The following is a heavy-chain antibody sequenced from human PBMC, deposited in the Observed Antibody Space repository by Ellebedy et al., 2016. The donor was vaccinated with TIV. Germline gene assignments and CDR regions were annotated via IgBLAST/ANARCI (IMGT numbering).Heavy chain of an antibody. CDR3: ASIRTENDY. D-gene: IGHD3-10*01. CDR1: GFTFSNYW. J-gene: IGHJ4*02. CDR2: ISSGGGST. Sequence: GESLKISCKVSGFTFSNYWMHWVRQAPGKGLVWVSAISSGGGSTYYADSVKGRFTISTDNSKNTLYLQMNSLRAEDTAVYICASIRTENDYWGQGTLVTVSS. V-gene: IGHV3-74*01.